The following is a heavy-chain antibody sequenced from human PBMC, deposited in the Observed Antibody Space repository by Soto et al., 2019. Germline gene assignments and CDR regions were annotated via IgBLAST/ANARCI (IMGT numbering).Heavy chain of an antibody. CDR3: AKGRGRSWYGMDV. Sequence: GGSLRLSCAASGFSFSTNAMSWVRQAPGKGLEWVSSISSSSGSTYYADSVKGRFTVSRDNSMKTLYLQMNSLRADDTAVYYCAKGRGRSWYGMDVWGQGTTVTVSS. J-gene: IGHJ6*02. CDR1: GFSFSTNA. CDR2: ISSSSGST. D-gene: IGHD6-13*01. V-gene: IGHV3-23*01.